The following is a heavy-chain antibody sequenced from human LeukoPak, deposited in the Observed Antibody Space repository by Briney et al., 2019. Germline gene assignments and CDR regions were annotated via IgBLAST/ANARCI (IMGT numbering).Heavy chain of an antibody. V-gene: IGHV4-39*01. D-gene: IGHD6-13*01. CDR2: IYYSGST. J-gene: IGHJ4*02. CDR3: ASQGYSSSWPFDY. Sequence: SETLSLTCTVSGGSISSSSYYWGWIRQPPGKGLEWIGSIYYSGSTYYNPSLKSRVTISVDTSKNQFSLKLSSVTAADTAVYYCASQGYSSSWPFDYWGQGTLVTVSS. CDR1: GGSISSSSYY.